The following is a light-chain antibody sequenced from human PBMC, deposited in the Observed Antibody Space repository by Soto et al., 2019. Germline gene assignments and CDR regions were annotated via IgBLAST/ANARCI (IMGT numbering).Light chain of an antibody. J-gene: IGKJ2*01. V-gene: IGKV3-20*01. CDR2: SAS. CDR3: QQYGGSPRT. Sequence: ENLLTQSPGTLSLSPGERATLFCRASQSSRNSLAWYQQRPGQSPRLLIYSASSRATGVPDRFSGGGSATDFTLTVSRLEPEDFGVYYWQQYGGSPRTFGQGTKLEIK. CDR1: QSSRNS.